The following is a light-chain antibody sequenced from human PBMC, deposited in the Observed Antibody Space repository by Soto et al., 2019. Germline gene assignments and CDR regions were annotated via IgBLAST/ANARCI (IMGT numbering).Light chain of an antibody. CDR1: SSDVGTYNL. J-gene: IGLJ2*01. CDR2: EVD. CDR3: CSYAGSSTLV. Sequence: QSALTQPASVYGSTGQSITISCTGTSSDVGTYNLVSWYQQHPGKAPKLMIYEVDKRPSGVSNRFSGSKSGNTASLTISGLQAEDEADYYCCSYAGSSTLVFGGGTKLTVL. V-gene: IGLV2-23*02.